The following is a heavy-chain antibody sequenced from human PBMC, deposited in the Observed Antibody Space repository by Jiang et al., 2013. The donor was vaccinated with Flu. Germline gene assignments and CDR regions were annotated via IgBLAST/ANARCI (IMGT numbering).Heavy chain of an antibody. J-gene: IGHJ3*02. CDR2: ISAYNGNT. Sequence: QSGAEVKKPGASVKVSCKASGYTFTTTGIIWVRQAPGQGLEWMGWISAYNGNTNYVQKVQGRVTMTTDTSTSTAYMELRSLRSDDTAVYFCARGGADRASSHAFDIWATGQWSP. CDR1: GYTFTTTG. D-gene: IGHD2-15*01. CDR3: ARGGADRASSHAFDI. V-gene: IGHV1-18*04.